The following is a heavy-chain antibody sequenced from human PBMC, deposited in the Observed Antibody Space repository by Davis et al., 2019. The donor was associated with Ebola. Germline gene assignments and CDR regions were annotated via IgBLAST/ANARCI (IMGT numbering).Heavy chain of an antibody. Sequence: SETLSLTCTVSGASIIHDDHAWSWIRQPPGKGLEWIGYIHHTGGTYYNPSLRSRLTISLDTSKNQFSLKLNSVTAADTAVYYCARDLNDFWTDSLYYYYYMDVWGKGTTVTVSS. V-gene: IGHV4-30-2*01. D-gene: IGHD3/OR15-3a*01. CDR1: GASIIHDDHA. J-gene: IGHJ6*03. CDR3: ARDLNDFWTDSLYYYYYMDV. CDR2: IHHTGGT.